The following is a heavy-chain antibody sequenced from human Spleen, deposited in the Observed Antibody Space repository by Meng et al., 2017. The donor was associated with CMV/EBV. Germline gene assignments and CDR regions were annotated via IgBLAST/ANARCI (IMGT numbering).Heavy chain of an antibody. Sequence: GGSLRLSCAASGFTFKNQAMHWVRRAPGKGLDWVAVIADDESRAFYADSVRGRFTISRDNSKNTLYLQMYSLRAEDTAVYYCAKLESPIVYEKIFDIWGQGTMVTVSS. CDR1: GFTFKNQA. D-gene: IGHD2/OR15-2a*01. J-gene: IGHJ3*02. CDR2: IADDESRA. CDR3: AKLESPIVYEKIFDI. V-gene: IGHV3-30*04.